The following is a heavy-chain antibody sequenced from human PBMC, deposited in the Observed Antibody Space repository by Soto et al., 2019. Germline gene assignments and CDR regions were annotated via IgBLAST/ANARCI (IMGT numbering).Heavy chain of an antibody. Sequence: EVQLVESGGGLIQPGGSLRLSCAASGFTFSSYSMNWVRQAPGKGLEWVSYISSVGITIHYADSVKGRFTISRDNAKSSLYLQMNSLRAEATGVYYCARDRYGDYLIYYWGQGTLVTVSS. CDR3: ARDRYGDYLIYY. J-gene: IGHJ4*02. V-gene: IGHV3-48*01. CDR2: ISSVGITI. CDR1: GFTFSSYS. D-gene: IGHD4-17*01.